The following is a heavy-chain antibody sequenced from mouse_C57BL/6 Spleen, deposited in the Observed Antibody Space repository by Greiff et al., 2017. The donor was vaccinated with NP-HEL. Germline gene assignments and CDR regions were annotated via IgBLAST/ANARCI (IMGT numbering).Heavy chain of an antibody. CDR3: ASPRYGSSYDYAMDY. Sequence: EVMLVESGGGLVKPGGSLKLSCAASGFTFSDYGMHWVRQAPEKGLEWVAYISSGSSTIYYADTVKGRFTISRDNAKNTLFLQMTSLRSEDTAMYYCASPRYGSSYDYAMDYWGQGTSVTVSS. D-gene: IGHD1-1*01. CDR1: GFTFSDYG. CDR2: ISSGSSTI. J-gene: IGHJ4*01. V-gene: IGHV5-17*01.